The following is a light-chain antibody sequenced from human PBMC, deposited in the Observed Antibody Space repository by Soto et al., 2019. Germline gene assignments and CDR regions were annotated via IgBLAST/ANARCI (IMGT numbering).Light chain of an antibody. V-gene: IGKV3-15*01. CDR1: QSVSNN. Sequence: EIVMTQSPATLSVSPGERATLSCRASQSVSNNLAWYQQKPAQVPRLLIYGASTRATGIPARFSGSGSGTEFTLTISSLQSEDFAVYYCQQYNNWPWTFGQGTKV. J-gene: IGKJ1*01. CDR2: GAS. CDR3: QQYNNWPWT.